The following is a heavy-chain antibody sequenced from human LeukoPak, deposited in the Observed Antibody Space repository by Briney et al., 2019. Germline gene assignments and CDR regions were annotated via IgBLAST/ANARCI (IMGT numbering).Heavy chain of an antibody. CDR1: GGSISSGGYY. CDR2: IYYSGST. Sequence: SQTLSLTCTVSGGSISSGGYYWCWIRQHPGKGLEWIGYIYYSGSTYYNPSLKSRVTISVDTSKNQFSLKLSSVTAADTAVYYCASESTYRYNYWGQGTLVTVSS. V-gene: IGHV4-31*03. D-gene: IGHD5-18*01. J-gene: IGHJ4*02. CDR3: ASESTYRYNY.